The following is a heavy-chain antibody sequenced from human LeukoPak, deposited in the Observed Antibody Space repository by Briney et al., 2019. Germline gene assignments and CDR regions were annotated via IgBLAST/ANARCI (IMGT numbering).Heavy chain of an antibody. Sequence: SETQSLTCAVSGYSISSGYYWGWIRQPPGKGLEWIGSIYHSGSTYYNPSLKSRVTISVDTSKNQFSLKLSSVTAADTAVYYCARVIVVVPAAILYFDYWGQGTLVTVSS. CDR1: GYSISSGYY. J-gene: IGHJ4*02. CDR3: ARVIVVVPAAILYFDY. V-gene: IGHV4-38-2*01. D-gene: IGHD2-2*02. CDR2: IYHSGST.